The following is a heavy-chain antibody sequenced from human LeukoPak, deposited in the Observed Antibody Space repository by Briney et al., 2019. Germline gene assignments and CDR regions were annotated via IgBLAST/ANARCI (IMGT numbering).Heavy chain of an antibody. D-gene: IGHD6-19*01. J-gene: IGHJ3*02. CDR1: GGSISSYY. V-gene: IGHV4-59*08. CDR2: IYYSGST. CDR3: ARPDSSGWYLGAFDI. Sequence: SETLSLTCTVSGGSISSYYWSWIRQPPGKGLEWIGYIYYSGSTNYNPSLKSRVTISVDTSKNQFSRKLSSVTAADTAVYYCARPDSSGWYLGAFDIWGQGTMVTVSS.